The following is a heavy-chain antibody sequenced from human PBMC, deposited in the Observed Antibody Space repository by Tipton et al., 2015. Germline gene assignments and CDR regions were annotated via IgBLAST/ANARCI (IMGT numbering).Heavy chain of an antibody. D-gene: IGHD2-21*02. J-gene: IGHJ4*02. V-gene: IGHV4-38-2*01. CDR3: ARVLCGGDCYSVGD. CDR1: AYSITSDYY. Sequence: LRLSCAVSAYSITSDYYWGWIRQPPGKGLEWIGSISHSGSTYYNPSLKSRVTISVDTSKNQFSLKLSSVTAADTAVYYCARVLCGGDCYSVGDWGQGTLVTVSS. CDR2: ISHSGST.